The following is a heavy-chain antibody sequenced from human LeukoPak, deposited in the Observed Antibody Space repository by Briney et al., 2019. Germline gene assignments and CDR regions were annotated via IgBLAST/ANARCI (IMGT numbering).Heavy chain of an antibody. CDR3: AKDLEWLSYFDY. CDR2: VSANGGST. J-gene: IGHJ4*02. D-gene: IGHD3-3*01. CDR1: GFTFGSYA. V-gene: IGHV3-23*01. Sequence: PGGSLRLSCAASGFTFGSYAMSWVRQAPGKGLEWVSSVSANGGSTYHADSVKGRFTISRDNSKNTLYLQMNSLRAEDTAVYYYAKDLEWLSYFDYWGQGTLITVSS.